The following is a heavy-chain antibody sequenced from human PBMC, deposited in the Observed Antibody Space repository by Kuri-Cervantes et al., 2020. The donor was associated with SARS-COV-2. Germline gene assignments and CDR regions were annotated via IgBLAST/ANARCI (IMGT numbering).Heavy chain of an antibody. CDR3: PRDPSSYGYYVGSYFDY. CDR2: ISSTSAGSI. CDR1: GISVITSE. V-gene: IGHV3-48*03. Sequence: GGSLRLSWEGFGISVITSEMNWVRQAPGKGLEWVPYISSTSAGSIYYADSVKGRFTIYRDNAKNSLYLHMNNLSAEDTAVYYCPRDPSSYGYYVGSYFDYWGQETLVTVSS. J-gene: IGHJ4*02. D-gene: IGHD4-17*01.